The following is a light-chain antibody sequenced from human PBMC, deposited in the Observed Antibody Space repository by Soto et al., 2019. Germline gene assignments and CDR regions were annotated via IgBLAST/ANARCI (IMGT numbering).Light chain of an antibody. J-gene: IGKJ4*01. V-gene: IGKV3-20*01. CDR3: QQYDSSPRT. CDR1: QSVSSSN. Sequence: EIVLTQSPGTLSLSPGERATFSCRASQSVSSSNLAWYQQKPGQAPRLLIYGASSRATGIPDRFSGSGSGTDFTLTISRLEPEDFAVYYCQQYDSSPRTFGGGTKVEIK. CDR2: GAS.